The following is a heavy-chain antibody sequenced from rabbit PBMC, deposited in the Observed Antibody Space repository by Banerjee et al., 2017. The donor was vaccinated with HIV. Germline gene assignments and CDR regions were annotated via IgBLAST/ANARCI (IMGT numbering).Heavy chain of an antibody. D-gene: IGHD7-1*01. CDR1: GFSFSSGYD. Sequence: QEQLEESGGGLVKPGASLTLTCKASGFSFSSGYDMCWVRQAPGKGLEWVACIGAGSGGSTYYASWAKGRFTISKTSSTTVTLQMTSLTAADTATYFCARDTGTSFSTYGMDLWGPGTLVTVS. CDR2: IGAGSGGST. J-gene: IGHJ6*01. V-gene: IGHV1S45*01. CDR3: ARDTGTSFSTYGMDL.